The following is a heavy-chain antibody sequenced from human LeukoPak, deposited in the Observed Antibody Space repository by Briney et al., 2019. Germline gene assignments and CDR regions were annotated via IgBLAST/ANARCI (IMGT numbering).Heavy chain of an antibody. D-gene: IGHD6-13*01. V-gene: IGHV5-51*01. CDR3: ASRAAAAGRPHDAFDI. CDR2: IYPGDSDT. J-gene: IGHJ3*02. Sequence: GESLKISCKGSGYSFTTYWIGWVRQMPGKGLESMGMIYPGDSDTRYSPSFQGQVSIAADKSISTAYLQWSSLKASDTAMYYCASRAAAAGRPHDAFDIWGQGTMVTVSS. CDR1: GYSFTTYW.